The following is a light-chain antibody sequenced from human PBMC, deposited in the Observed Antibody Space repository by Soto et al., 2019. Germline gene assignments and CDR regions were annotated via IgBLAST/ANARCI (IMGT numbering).Light chain of an antibody. CDR2: EVS. Sequence: QSVLTQPHSASGSPGQSVTISCTGTSSDVGGYNYVSWYQRHPGKAPKLMIYEVSKRPSGVPDRFSGSKSGNTASLTVSGLQAEDEADYYCSSYAGSNNLVFGGGTKLTVL. J-gene: IGLJ2*01. CDR1: SSDVGGYNY. V-gene: IGLV2-8*01. CDR3: SSYAGSNNLV.